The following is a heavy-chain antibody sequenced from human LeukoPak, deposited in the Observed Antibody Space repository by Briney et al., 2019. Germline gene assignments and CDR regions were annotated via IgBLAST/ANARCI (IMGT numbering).Heavy chain of an antibody. Sequence: QPGGSLRLSCAASGFTFSSYEMNWVRQTPGEGLEWVANIKQDGSEKYYVDSVKGRFTISRDNAKNSLYLQMNSLTAEDTALYYCARLSTAVAGGDYWGQGTLVTVSS. D-gene: IGHD6-19*01. V-gene: IGHV3-7*01. CDR2: IKQDGSEK. CDR1: GFTFSSYE. CDR3: ARLSTAVAGGDY. J-gene: IGHJ4*02.